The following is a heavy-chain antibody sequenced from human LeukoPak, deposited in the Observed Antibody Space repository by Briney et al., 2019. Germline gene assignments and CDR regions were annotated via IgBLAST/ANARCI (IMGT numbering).Heavy chain of an antibody. CDR2: ISAYIGNT. CDR1: RYTFTSYG. Sequence: ASVKVSCKASRYTFTSYGISWVRQAPGQGLECMAWISAYIGNTNYAQKLQGRVTMTTDTSTSTAYMELRSLRSDDTAVYYCASGLPYSSSWYYDYWGQGTLVTVSS. V-gene: IGHV1-18*04. CDR3: ASGLPYSSSWYYDY. D-gene: IGHD6-13*01. J-gene: IGHJ4*02.